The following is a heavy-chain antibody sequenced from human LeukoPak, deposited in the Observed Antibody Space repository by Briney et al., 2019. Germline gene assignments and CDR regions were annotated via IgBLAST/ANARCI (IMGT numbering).Heavy chain of an antibody. CDR3: AKEMGTIFFDY. CDR2: ANGYGDI. CDR1: GFSFNDYT. J-gene: IGHJ4*02. V-gene: IGHV3-43*01. Sequence: GGSLRLSCATSGFSFNDYTIHWVRQAPGKGLEWVSLANGYGDIRYADSVKGRFTISRDNGKKSVYLEMNSLRTDDTAFYYCAKEMGTIFFDYWGQGTQVTVSP. D-gene: IGHD5-24*01.